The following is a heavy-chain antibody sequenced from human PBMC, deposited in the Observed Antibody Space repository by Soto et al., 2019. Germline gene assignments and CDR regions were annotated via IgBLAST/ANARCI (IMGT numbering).Heavy chain of an antibody. CDR3: ARAGVAAAPHYYGMDV. V-gene: IGHV3-33*01. J-gene: IGHJ6*02. CDR2: IWYDGSNK. CDR1: GFTFSSYG. Sequence: GSLRLSCAASGFTFSSYGMHWVRQAPGKGLEWVAVIWYDGSNKYYADSVKGRFTISRDNSKNTLYLQMNSLRAEDTAVYYCARAGVAAAPHYYGMDVWGQGTTVTVSS. D-gene: IGHD6-13*01.